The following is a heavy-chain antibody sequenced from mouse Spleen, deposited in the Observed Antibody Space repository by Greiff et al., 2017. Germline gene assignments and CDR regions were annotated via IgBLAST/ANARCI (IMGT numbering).Heavy chain of an antibody. J-gene: IGHJ2*01. CDR1: GFTFSDYY. CDR2: INYDGSST. CDR3: ARDPHYYGSSYIDY. V-gene: IGHV5-16*01. D-gene: IGHD1-1*01. Sequence: EVQLVESEGGLVQPGSSMKLSCTASGFTFSDYYMAWVRQVPEKGLEWVANINYDGSSTYYLDSLKSRFTISRDNAKNILYLQMSSLKSEDTATYYCARDPHYYGSSYIDYWGQGTTLTVSS.